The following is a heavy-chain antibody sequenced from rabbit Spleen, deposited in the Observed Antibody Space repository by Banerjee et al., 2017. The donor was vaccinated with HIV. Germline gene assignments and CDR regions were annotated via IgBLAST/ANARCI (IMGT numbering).Heavy chain of an antibody. CDR1: GFDFSSNA. J-gene: IGHJ4*01. D-gene: IGHD1-1*01. CDR3: ARDLAAWNSGSYAFNL. V-gene: IGHV1S45*01. Sequence: QQQLVESGGGLVKPGTSLTLTCTASGFDFSSNAMCWVRQAPGKGPEWIACIDAGSSGSTYYASWAKGRFTISKTSSTTVTLQMTSLTAADTATYFCARDLAAWNSGSYAFNLWGPGTLVTVS. CDR2: IDAGSSGST.